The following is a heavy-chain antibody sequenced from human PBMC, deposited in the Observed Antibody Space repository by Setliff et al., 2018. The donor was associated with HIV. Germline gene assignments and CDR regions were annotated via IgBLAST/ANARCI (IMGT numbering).Heavy chain of an antibody. V-gene: IGHV1-69*13. CDR2: IIPIFDTT. CDR1: GGTFSGYG. J-gene: IGHJ6*03. D-gene: IGHD5-12*01. CDR3: AKGPLYSGYDLDYYCYYMDV. Sequence: SVKVSCKASGGTFSGYGISWVRQAPGQGLEWMGGIIPIFDTTNYAQKFQGRVTITADESTSTAYMELSSLRSEDTAVYYCAKGPLYSGYDLDYYCYYMDVWGKGTTGTVSS.